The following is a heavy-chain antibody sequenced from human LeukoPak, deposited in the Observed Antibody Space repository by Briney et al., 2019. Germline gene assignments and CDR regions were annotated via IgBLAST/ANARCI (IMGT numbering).Heavy chain of an antibody. CDR1: GFTFSSYS. CDR2: ISSSSSYI. V-gene: IGHV3-21*04. Sequence: PGGSLRLSCAASGFTFSSYSMNWVRQAPGKGLEWVSSISSSSSYIYYADSVKGRFTISRDNSKNTLCLQMNSLRAEDTAVYYCAKDLGFFGYSSGWYVGDYWGQGTLVTVSS. CDR3: AKDLGFFGYSSGWYVGDY. J-gene: IGHJ4*02. D-gene: IGHD6-19*01.